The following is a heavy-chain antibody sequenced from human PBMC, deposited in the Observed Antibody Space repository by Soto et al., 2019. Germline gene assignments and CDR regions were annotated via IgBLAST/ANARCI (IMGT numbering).Heavy chain of an antibody. CDR2: ISGSGGST. J-gene: IGHJ4*02. V-gene: IGHV3-23*01. Sequence: GGSLRLSCAASGFTFSSYAMSWVRQAPGKGLEWVSAISGSGGSTYYADSVKGRFTISRDNSKNTLYLQMNSLRAEDTAVYYCAKDWVTMIVVVTHFDYWGQGTLVTVSS. CDR1: GFTFSSYA. CDR3: AKDWVTMIVVVTHFDY. D-gene: IGHD3-22*01.